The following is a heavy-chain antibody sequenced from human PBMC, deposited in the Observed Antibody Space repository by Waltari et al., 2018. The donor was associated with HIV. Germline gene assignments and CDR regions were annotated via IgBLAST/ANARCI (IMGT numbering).Heavy chain of an antibody. CDR2: IKSKTDGGTE. D-gene: IGHD3-10*01. CDR1: GLTLSNAW. J-gene: IGHJ4*02. Sequence: EVQLVESGGGLVKPGGSLRLSCAASGLTLSNAWMSWVRQAPGKGLEWVVRIKSKTDGGTEDYAAPVKGRFTISRDDSKNILYLQMNSLKTEDTAVYYCYGFVWGQGTLVTVSS. V-gene: IGHV3-15*01. CDR3: YGFV.